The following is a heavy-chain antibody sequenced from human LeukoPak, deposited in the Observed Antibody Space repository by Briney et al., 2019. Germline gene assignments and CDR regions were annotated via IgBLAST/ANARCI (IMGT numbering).Heavy chain of an antibody. CDR1: GGSISTHY. J-gene: IGHJ3*02. CDR3: ARDPTTVTKGLDI. Sequence: SETLSLTCTVSGGSISTHYWSWIRLPPGKGLEWIGYISYIGSTNYNPSLKSRVTISVDTSKNQFSLKLSSVTAADAAVYFCARDPTTVTKGLDIWGQGTMVTVSS. CDR2: ISYIGST. D-gene: IGHD4-17*01. V-gene: IGHV4-59*11.